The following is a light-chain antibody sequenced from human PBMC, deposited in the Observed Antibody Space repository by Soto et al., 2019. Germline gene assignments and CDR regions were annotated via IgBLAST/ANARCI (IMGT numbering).Light chain of an antibody. Sequence: IHLTQSPSFLSASGGDRITITCLASQGISSYLNWYQQKPGKAPKLLIHTASSLQSAVPSRFTGSRSVTDFSLTINSLQPEDFATYFCQQSYSTLWTFGQGAKGDIK. V-gene: IGKV1-39*01. CDR3: QQSYSTLWT. CDR1: QGISSY. CDR2: TAS. J-gene: IGKJ1*01.